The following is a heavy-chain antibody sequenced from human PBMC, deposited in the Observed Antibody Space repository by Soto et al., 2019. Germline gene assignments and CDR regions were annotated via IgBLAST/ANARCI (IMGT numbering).Heavy chain of an antibody. Sequence: SETLCVSCSVAGGTISSGGYYWSWIRQHPGKGLEWIGYIYYSGSTYYNPSLKSRVTISVDTSKNQFSLKLSSVTAADTAVYYCARDSQDIVVVPAAMEVGYGMDVWGHGTTVPVSS. CDR2: IYYSGST. CDR3: ARDSQDIVVVPAAMEVGYGMDV. J-gene: IGHJ6*02. CDR1: GGTISSGGYY. D-gene: IGHD2-2*01. V-gene: IGHV4-31*03.